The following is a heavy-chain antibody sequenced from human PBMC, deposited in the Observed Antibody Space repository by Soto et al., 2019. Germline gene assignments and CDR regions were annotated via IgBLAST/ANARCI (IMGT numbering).Heavy chain of an antibody. Sequence: QVQLQESGPGLVKPSQTLSLTCTVSGGSISSGDYYWSWIRQPPGKGLEWIGYIYYSGSTYYNPSLKSRVTXPXDXXKNQFPLKLSSVTAADTAVYYCARVGGFGATTIDYWGQGTLVTVSS. CDR3: ARVGGFGATTIDY. CDR1: GGSISSGDYY. J-gene: IGHJ4*02. V-gene: IGHV4-30-4*01. CDR2: IYYSGST. D-gene: IGHD3-10*01.